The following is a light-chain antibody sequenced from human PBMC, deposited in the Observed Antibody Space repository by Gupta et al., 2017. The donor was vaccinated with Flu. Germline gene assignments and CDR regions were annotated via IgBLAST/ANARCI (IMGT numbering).Light chain of an antibody. CDR2: QND. Sequence: QSVLTQPPSASGTPGQRVTISCSGTTSHTGSDAVSWYQQFLGAAPKVVIYQNDQRSSGAPARFLGTKSGASASLIIDGLQSEDEAIYFCAQWDDSLDGPVFGGGTRLTVL. V-gene: IGLV1-44*01. CDR1: TSHTGSDA. CDR3: AQWDDSLDGPV. J-gene: IGLJ2*01.